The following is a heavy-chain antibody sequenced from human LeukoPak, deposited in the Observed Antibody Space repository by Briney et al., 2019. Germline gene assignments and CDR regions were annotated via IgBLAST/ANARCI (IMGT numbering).Heavy chain of an antibody. V-gene: IGHV1-69*05. CDR1: GGTFSSYA. D-gene: IGHD3-22*01. J-gene: IGHJ3*02. CDR3: ARVARRYYDSNGPGAFDI. Sequence: SVKVSCKASGGTFSSYAISWVRQAPGQGLKWMGRIITTFGTANYAQKFQGRVTITTDESTSTAYMELSSLRSEDTAVYDCARVARRYYDSNGPGAFDIWGQGTMVTVSS. CDR2: IITTFGTA.